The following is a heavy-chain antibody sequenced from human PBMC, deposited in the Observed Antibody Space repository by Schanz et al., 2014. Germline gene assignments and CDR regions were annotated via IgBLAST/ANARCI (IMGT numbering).Heavy chain of an antibody. CDR1: GITFSSHS. CDR3: ARGRVLEA. CDR2: ITYNGGTI. J-gene: IGHJ5*02. V-gene: IGHV3-48*01. Sequence: EVQLVQSGGGLVQPGGSLRLSCAASGITFSSHSFNWVRQAPGKGLEWMSYITYNGGTIYYADSVKGRFTISRDNAKNSLCLQMNSLRPGGTAGYCCARGRVLEAWGQGTLVTVSS. D-gene: IGHD1-1*01.